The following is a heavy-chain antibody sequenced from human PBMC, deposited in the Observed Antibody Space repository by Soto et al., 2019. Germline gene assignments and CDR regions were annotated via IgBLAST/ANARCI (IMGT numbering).Heavy chain of an antibody. J-gene: IGHJ5*02. CDR1: GFSLSTSGVG. V-gene: IGHV2-5*02. CDR3: AHSRVMVVAATVWFDP. CDR2: IYWDDDK. D-gene: IGHD2-15*01. Sequence: ESGPTLVNPTQTLTMTCTFSGFSLSTSGVGVGWIRQPPGKALEWPALIYWDDDKRYSPSLKSRLTITKDTSKNQVVLTMTNMDPVDTATYYCAHSRVMVVAATVWFDPWGQGTLVTVSS.